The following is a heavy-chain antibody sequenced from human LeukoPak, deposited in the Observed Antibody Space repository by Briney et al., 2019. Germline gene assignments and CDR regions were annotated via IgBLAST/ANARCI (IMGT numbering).Heavy chain of an antibody. J-gene: IGHJ6*03. V-gene: IGHV3-74*01. CDR2: IHSDGRTT. CDR3: VRDNYYSMDV. Sequence: GGSLRLSCAASGFTFSTTWMHWVRQAPGKGLVWVSRIHSDGRTTIYADSVKGRFTISRDNAKNTLYLQMNSLRADDTAIYYCVRDNYYSMDVWGKGTTVTTSS. CDR1: GFTFSTTW.